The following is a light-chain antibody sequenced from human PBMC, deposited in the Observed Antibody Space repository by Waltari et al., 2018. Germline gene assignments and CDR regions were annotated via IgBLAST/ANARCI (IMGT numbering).Light chain of an antibody. J-gene: IGKJ2*01. V-gene: IGKV4-1*01. CDR2: WAS. Sequence: DIVVTQSPDSLAASLGERATITCKSSQNVLYSANNKYYLAWYQQKPGQSPNLLIYWASTRESGVPDRFSGSGSGTDFTLTISSLQAEDVAVYYCQQYYSTPYTFGQGTKLEIK. CDR3: QQYYSTPYT. CDR1: QNVLYSANNKYY.